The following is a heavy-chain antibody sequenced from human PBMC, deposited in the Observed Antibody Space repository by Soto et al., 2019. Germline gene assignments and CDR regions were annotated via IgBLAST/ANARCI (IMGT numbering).Heavy chain of an antibody. CDR2: INPSGGNT. Sequence: ASVKVSCKASGYTFTSYYMHWVRQAPGQGLEWMGIINPSGGNTSYAQKFQGRVTMTRNTSTSTVYMELSSLRSEDTAVYYCARAHYRDYCSDSCCYSINDWGKGTMVTVSS. CDR1: GYTFTSYY. V-gene: IGHV1-46*01. D-gene: IGHD2-2*02. CDR3: ARAHYRDYCSDSCCYSIND. J-gene: IGHJ4*02.